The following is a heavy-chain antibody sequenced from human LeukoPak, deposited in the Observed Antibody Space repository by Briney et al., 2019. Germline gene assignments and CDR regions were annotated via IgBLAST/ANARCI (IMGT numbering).Heavy chain of an antibody. CDR1: GGSISSFH. Sequence: PSETLSLTCTVSGGSISSFHWSWIRQPPGKGLEWIGYIYYSGSTNYNPSLKSRVTISVDTSKNQFSLKLSSVTAADTAVYYCARAPYSYGHAHFDYWGQGTLVTVSS. CDR3: ARAPYSYGHAHFDY. CDR2: IYYSGST. D-gene: IGHD5-18*01. V-gene: IGHV4-59*01. J-gene: IGHJ4*02.